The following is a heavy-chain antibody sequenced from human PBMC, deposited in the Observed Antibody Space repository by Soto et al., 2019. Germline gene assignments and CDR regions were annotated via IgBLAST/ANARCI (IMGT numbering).Heavy chain of an antibody. CDR1: GYTFTSYA. Sequence: ASVKVSCKASGYTFTSYAMHWVRQAPGQRLEWMGWINAGNGNTKYSQKFQGRVTITRDTSASTAYMELSSLRSEDTAVYCCARSAGVWSGYFYNWFDPWGQGTLVTVSS. V-gene: IGHV1-3*01. CDR3: ARSAGVWSGYFYNWFDP. J-gene: IGHJ5*02. D-gene: IGHD3-3*01. CDR2: INAGNGNT.